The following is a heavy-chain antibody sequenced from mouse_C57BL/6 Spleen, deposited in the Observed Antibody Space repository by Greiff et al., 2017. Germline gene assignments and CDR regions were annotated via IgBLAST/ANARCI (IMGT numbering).Heavy chain of an antibody. Sequence: DVQLQESGGGLVKPGGSLKLSCAASGFTFSDYGMHWVRQAPEKGLEWVAYISSGSSTIYYADTVKGRFTISRDNAKNTLFLQMTSLRSEDTAMYYCARLTGVYWYFDVWGTGTTVTVSS. CDR3: ARLTGVYWYFDV. CDR1: GFTFSDYG. V-gene: IGHV5-17*01. J-gene: IGHJ1*03. D-gene: IGHD4-1*01. CDR2: ISSGSSTI.